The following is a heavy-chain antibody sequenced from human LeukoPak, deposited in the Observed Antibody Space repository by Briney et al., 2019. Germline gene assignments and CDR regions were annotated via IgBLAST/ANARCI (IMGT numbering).Heavy chain of an antibody. D-gene: IGHD2-21*01. Sequence: PGGSLRLSCAASGFTFSGYAMSWVRQTPGKGLEWVAGISGSGGNTYYADFVKGRFTISRDNSKNTLYVQMNSLGVEDTAVYYCAKAKNLLPIAIADYWGQGTLVTVSS. CDR1: GFTFSGYA. CDR2: ISGSGGNT. V-gene: IGHV3-23*01. CDR3: AKAKNLLPIAIADY. J-gene: IGHJ4*02.